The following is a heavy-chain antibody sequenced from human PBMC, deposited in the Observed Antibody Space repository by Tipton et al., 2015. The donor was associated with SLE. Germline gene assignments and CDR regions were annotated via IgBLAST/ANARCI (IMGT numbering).Heavy chain of an antibody. D-gene: IGHD3-10*01. CDR1: DYSISSGYY. CDR3: ARSQERVRGVIGT. J-gene: IGHJ4*02. Sequence: TLSLTCDVSDYSISSGYYWGWIRQPPGKGVEWIGSIYHTGRTYYNPSLKSRVTISVDTSKNQFSLKLSSVTAADTAVYYCARSQERVRGVIGTWGQGTLVTVSS. CDR2: IYHTGRT. V-gene: IGHV4-38-2*01.